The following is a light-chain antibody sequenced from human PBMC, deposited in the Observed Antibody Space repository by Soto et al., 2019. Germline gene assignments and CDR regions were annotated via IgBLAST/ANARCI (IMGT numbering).Light chain of an antibody. CDR3: SSYTSSSTSYV. CDR1: SSDVGGYNS. V-gene: IGLV2-14*01. Sequence: QSALTQPASVSGSPGQSITISCTGTSSDVGGYNSVSWYQQHPGKAPKLMIYDVSNRPSGVSNRFSGSRSDNTASLTISGLQAEDEADYYCSSYTSSSTSYVFGTGTKVTVL. CDR2: DVS. J-gene: IGLJ1*01.